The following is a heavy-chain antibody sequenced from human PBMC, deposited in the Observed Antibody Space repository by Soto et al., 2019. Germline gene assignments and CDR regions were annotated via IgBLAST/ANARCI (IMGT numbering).Heavy chain of an antibody. CDR3: AITEWLMIHH. D-gene: IGHD5-12*01. V-gene: IGHV3-23*01. Sequence: VGSLRLSCAASGFIFGTYAVSWVRQAPGKGLEWVSAISGRVGNTYYADSVRGRFTISRDSAKNTIYLQMNSLRAEDTAIYYCAITEWLMIHHWGQGTLVTVSS. CDR1: GFIFGTYA. CDR2: ISGRVGNT. J-gene: IGHJ1*01.